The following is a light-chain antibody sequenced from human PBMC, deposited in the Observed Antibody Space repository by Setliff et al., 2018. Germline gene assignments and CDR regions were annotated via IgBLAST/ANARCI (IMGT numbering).Light chain of an antibody. CDR2: EVT. CDR3: GSYAGYNNFYV. CDR1: SSDVGGYNR. V-gene: IGLV2-8*01. Sequence: QSALAQPPSASGSLGQSVTISCTGTSSDVGGYNRVSWYQQYPGKAPKVMIYEVTKRPSGVPDRFSGSKSGNTASLTVSGLQAEDEGDYYCGSYAGYNNFYVFGTGTKVTVL. J-gene: IGLJ1*01.